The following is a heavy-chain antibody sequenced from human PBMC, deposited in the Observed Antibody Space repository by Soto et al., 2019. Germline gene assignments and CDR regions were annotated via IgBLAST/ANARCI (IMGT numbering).Heavy chain of an antibody. V-gene: IGHV1-2*02. J-gene: IGHJ6*02. CDR3: ARDPSSFLGRVYGMDV. CDR2: VNLNTGGT. CDR1: GYSFTGHY. Sequence: QVQHVQSGAEVKKPGDSVKVSCKASGYSFTGHYMHWVRRAPGQGVEWMGWVNLNTGGTDYAQEFQGRVTMTTATSTRTVYLEVTRLKFDDTAIYYCARDPSSFLGRVYGMDVWGQGTAVTVSS.